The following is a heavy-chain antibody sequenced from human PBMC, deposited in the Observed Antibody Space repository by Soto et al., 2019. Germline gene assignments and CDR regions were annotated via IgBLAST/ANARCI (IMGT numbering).Heavy chain of an antibody. Sequence: SETLYLTCAVYGGSFSGYYWSWIRQPPGKGLEWIGEINHSGSTNYNPSLKSRVTISVDTSKNQFSLKLSSVTAADTAVYYCARGARRWLQFYYYYGMDVWGQGTMVTVS. D-gene: IGHD5-12*01. CDR3: ARGARRWLQFYYYYGMDV. CDR2: INHSGST. CDR1: GGSFSGYY. J-gene: IGHJ6*02. V-gene: IGHV4-34*01.